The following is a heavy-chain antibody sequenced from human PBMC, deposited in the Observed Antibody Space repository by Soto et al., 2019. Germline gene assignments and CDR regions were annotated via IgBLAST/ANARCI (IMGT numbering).Heavy chain of an antibody. Sequence: GASVKVSCKASGGTFSSYAISRGRQGPGQGLEWMGGIIPIFGTANYAQKFQGRVTITADESTSTAYMELSSVRSEDTAVYYCARDADPGIPGLRWYLYGMDVWGQGTTVTVSS. CDR3: ARDADPGIPGLRWYLYGMDV. CDR1: GGTFSSYA. V-gene: IGHV1-69*13. D-gene: IGHD4-17*01. J-gene: IGHJ6*02. CDR2: IIPIFGTA.